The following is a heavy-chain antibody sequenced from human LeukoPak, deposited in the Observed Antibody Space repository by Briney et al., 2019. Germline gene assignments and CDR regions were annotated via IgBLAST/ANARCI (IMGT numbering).Heavy chain of an antibody. Sequence: GGSLRLSCAASGFTFSTYWMSWVRQAPGKGLEWVANIQQDGNEKYYVDSVKGRFTISRDNAKNSLYLQMNSLRAEDTAVYYCARDFRDTSLITYPYFMDVWGKGTTVTISS. J-gene: IGHJ6*03. CDR3: ARDFRDTSLITYPYFMDV. V-gene: IGHV3-7*01. CDR2: IQQDGNEK. D-gene: IGHD3-16*01. CDR1: GFTFSTYW.